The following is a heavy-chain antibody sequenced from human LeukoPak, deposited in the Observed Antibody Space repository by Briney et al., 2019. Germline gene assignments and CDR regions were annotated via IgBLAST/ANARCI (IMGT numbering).Heavy chain of an antibody. Sequence: PGGSLRLSCAASGFTFDDYGMSWVRQAPGKGLEWVSTINWNGGSTNYADSVKGRFTISRDNAKSSLNLQMNSLRAEDTALYYCARVDDYGGNAVFYDFVSWGQGTLVTVSS. V-gene: IGHV3-20*04. CDR1: GFTFDDYG. CDR3: ARVDDYGGNAVFYDFVS. J-gene: IGHJ4*02. D-gene: IGHD4-23*01. CDR2: INWNGGST.